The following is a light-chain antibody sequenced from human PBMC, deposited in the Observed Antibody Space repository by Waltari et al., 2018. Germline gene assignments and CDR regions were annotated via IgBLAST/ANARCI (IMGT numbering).Light chain of an antibody. CDR1: SSDVGSYNI. Sequence: QSALTQAASVSGSPGQSITISCTGTSSDVGSYNIVSWYQQHPGKAPKLLISEVTKRPPGGSSRFPGSKSGNTASLTISWLQAEDEADYFCSSYGSINTWLFGGGTKLTVL. CDR3: SSYGSINTWL. V-gene: IGLV2-23*02. CDR2: EVT. J-gene: IGLJ3*02.